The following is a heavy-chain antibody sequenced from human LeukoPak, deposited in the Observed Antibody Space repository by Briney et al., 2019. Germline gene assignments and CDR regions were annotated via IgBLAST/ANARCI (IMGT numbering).Heavy chain of an antibody. V-gene: IGHV1-2*06. Sequence: ASVKVSCKASGYTFTGYHIHWVRQAPGQGLEWMGRINPYSGDTNFAQKFQGRVTMTRDTSITTAYMDLSSLTPDDTAVYFCARDYGPIVVVPAAEMDVWGKGTTVTVSS. CDR2: INPYSGDT. D-gene: IGHD2-2*01. CDR3: ARDYGPIVVVPAAEMDV. J-gene: IGHJ6*04. CDR1: GYTFTGYH.